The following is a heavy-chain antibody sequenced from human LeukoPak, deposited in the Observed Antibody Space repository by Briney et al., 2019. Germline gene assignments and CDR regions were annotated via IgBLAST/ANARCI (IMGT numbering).Heavy chain of an antibody. CDR1: GGSISSGSYY. J-gene: IGHJ4*02. Sequence: SETLSLTCTVSGGSISSGSYYWSWIRQPAGTGLEWIVRIYTSGSTNYNPSLKSRVTISVDTSKNQFSLKLSSVTAADTAVYYCAGFWSGYYGFDYWGQGTLVTVSS. CDR2: IYTSGST. V-gene: IGHV4-61*02. D-gene: IGHD3-3*01. CDR3: AGFWSGYYGFDY.